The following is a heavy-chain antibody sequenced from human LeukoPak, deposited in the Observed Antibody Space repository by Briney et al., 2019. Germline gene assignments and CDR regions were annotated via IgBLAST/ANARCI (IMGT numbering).Heavy chain of an antibody. D-gene: IGHD3-10*01. CDR2: ISNSVSTI. CDR3: AREKLYGFDC. CDR1: GFTFSIYE. Sequence: PGGSLRLSCAASGFTFSIYEMHWVRQAPGKGLEWVSYISNSVSTIKYADSVKGRFTISRDNAKNSLYLQMNSLRAEGTAVYYCAREKLYGFDCWGQGALVTVSS. V-gene: IGHV3-48*03. J-gene: IGHJ4*02.